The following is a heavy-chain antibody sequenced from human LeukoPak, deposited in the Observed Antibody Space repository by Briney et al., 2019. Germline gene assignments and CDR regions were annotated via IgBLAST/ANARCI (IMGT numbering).Heavy chain of an antibody. Sequence: SETLSLTCTVPGYSISSGYYWGWIRQPPGKGLEWIGSIYHSGSTYYNPSLKSRVTISVDTSKNQFSLKLSSVTAAATAVYYCARARGGQFDYWGQGTLVTVSS. CDR3: ARARGGQFDY. J-gene: IGHJ4*02. V-gene: IGHV4-38-2*02. CDR1: GYSISSGYY. CDR2: IYHSGST.